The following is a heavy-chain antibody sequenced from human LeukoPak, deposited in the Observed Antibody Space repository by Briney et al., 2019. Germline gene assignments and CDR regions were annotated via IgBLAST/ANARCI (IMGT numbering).Heavy chain of an antibody. CDR1: GYSFTSYW. J-gene: IGHJ5*02. Sequence: GESLKISCKGSGYSFTSYWIGWVRQMPGKGLEWMAIIYPGDSDTRYSPSFQGHVTISADKSISTAYLQWSSLKASDTAMYYCARESYYSDSSGYQNWFDPSGPGTLVTVSS. CDR3: ARESYYSDSSGYQNWFDP. D-gene: IGHD3-22*01. CDR2: IYPGDSDT. V-gene: IGHV5-51*01.